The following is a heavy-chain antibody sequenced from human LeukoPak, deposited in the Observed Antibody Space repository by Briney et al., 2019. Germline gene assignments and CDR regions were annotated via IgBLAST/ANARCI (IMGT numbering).Heavy chain of an antibody. Sequence: GGSLRLSCAASGFTFSSYGMSWVRQAPGKGLEWVSATSDDGRSTYYADSVKGRFTISRDNSKNTLYLQMNSLRAEDTAVYYCAKRVPYSSSSVYFDYWGQGTLVTVSS. J-gene: IGHJ4*02. D-gene: IGHD6-6*01. CDR2: TSDDGRST. CDR1: GFTFSSYG. V-gene: IGHV3-23*01. CDR3: AKRVPYSSSSVYFDY.